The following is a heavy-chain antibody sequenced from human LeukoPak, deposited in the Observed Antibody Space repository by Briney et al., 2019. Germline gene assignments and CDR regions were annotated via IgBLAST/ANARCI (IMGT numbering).Heavy chain of an antibody. D-gene: IGHD3-10*01. J-gene: IGHJ4*02. Sequence: GGSLRLSCAASGFTFDDYGMSWVRQAPGKGLEWVSGINWNGGSTGYADSVKGRFTISRDNAKNSLYLQMNSLRAEDTALYYCARSRDYYGSGSFDYWGQGTLVTVSS. CDR3: ARSRDYYGSGSFDY. CDR2: INWNGGST. CDR1: GFTFDDYG. V-gene: IGHV3-20*04.